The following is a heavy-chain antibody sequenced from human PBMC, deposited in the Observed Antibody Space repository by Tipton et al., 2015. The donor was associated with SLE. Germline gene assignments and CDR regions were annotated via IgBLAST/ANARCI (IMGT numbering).Heavy chain of an antibody. CDR2: VYYSGST. CDR1: GGSISRYY. V-gene: IGHV4-59*08. Sequence: TLSLTCTVSGGSISRYYWSWIRQPPGEGLEWIGYVYYSGSTNYNPSLKSRVTISVDTSKNQFSLKLSSVTAADTAVYYCARRQTDPLGFDYWGQGTLVTVSS. J-gene: IGHJ4*02. D-gene: IGHD7-27*01. CDR3: ARRQTDPLGFDY.